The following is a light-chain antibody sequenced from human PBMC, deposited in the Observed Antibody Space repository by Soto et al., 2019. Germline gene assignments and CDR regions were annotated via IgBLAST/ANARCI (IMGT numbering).Light chain of an antibody. CDR2: EAN. Sequence: ALTQPASVSGSPGQSITISCTGTSSDVGNFNLVSWYQQHPGKAPKLMIYEANKRPSGVSSRFSGSKSGNTASLTISGLRSEDEADYHCCSYAGGSTYVFGTGTKVTVL. CDR3: CSYAGGSTYV. V-gene: IGLV2-23*01. J-gene: IGLJ1*01. CDR1: SSDVGNFNL.